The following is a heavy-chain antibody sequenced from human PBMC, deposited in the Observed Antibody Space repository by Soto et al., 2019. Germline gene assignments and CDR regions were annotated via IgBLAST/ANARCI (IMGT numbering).Heavy chain of an antibody. J-gene: IGHJ4*02. V-gene: IGHV5-10-1*01. CDR3: ARYTAMVID. D-gene: IGHD5-18*01. Sequence: LGEALKISCKGSGYSFTSYWISRVRQMPGKGLEWMGRIDPSDSYTNCSPSFQGHVTISADKSISTAYLQWSSLMASDTAMYYCARYTAMVIDWGQGTLVTVSS. CDR1: GYSFTSYW. CDR2: IDPSDSYT.